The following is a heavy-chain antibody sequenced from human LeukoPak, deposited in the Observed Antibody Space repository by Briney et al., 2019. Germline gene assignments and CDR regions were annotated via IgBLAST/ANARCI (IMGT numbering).Heavy chain of an antibody. CDR1: GFTLRNYW. J-gene: IGHJ3*02. D-gene: IGHD3-3*02. CDR3: ARPLAFPDLWNAFDI. CDR2: IRDNGKDT. Sequence: GGSLRLSCAASGFTLRNYWMMHWVRQDPGKGLAWVARIRDNGKDTNYADSVKGRFIVSRDNARNTMYLQMNSLRAADTAVYYCARPLAFPDLWNAFDIWGQGTMVTVSS. V-gene: IGHV3-74*01.